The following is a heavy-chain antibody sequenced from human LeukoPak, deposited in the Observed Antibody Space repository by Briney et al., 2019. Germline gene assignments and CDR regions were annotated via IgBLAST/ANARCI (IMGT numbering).Heavy chain of an antibody. Sequence: SETLSLTCAVYGGSFSGYYWSWIRQPPGKGLEWIGEINHSGSTNYNPSLKSRVTISVDTSKNQFSLKLSSVTTADTAVYYCARGRTMVRGVTFHYWGQGTLVTVSS. V-gene: IGHV4-34*01. J-gene: IGHJ4*02. CDR2: INHSGST. D-gene: IGHD3-10*01. CDR1: GGSFSGYY. CDR3: ARGRTMVRGVTFHY.